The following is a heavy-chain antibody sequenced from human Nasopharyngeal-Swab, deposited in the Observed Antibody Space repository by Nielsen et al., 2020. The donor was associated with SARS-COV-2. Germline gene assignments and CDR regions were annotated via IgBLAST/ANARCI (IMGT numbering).Heavy chain of an antibody. J-gene: IGHJ4*02. V-gene: IGHV4-34*01. CDR2: MKPSGIT. CDR3: AGHPADFDY. Sequence: RQAPGKGLEWIGEMKPSGITNYNPSLKSRVAISIDTSKNQSFLNLRSVTAADTAVYYCAGHPADFDYWGQGTLVTVSS. D-gene: IGHD6-25*01.